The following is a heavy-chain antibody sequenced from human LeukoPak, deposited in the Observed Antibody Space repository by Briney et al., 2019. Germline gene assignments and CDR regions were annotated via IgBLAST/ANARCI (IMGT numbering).Heavy chain of an antibody. V-gene: IGHV4-30-4*08. D-gene: IGHD3-22*01. J-gene: IGHJ1*01. Sequence: SQTLSLTCTVSGGSISSGDYYWSWIRQPPGKGLEWIGYIYYSGSTYYNPSLKSRVTISVDTSKNQFSLKLSSVTAADTAVYYCARYCDSSVGYFQHWGQGTLVTVSS. CDR1: GGSISSGDYY. CDR3: ARYCDSSVGYFQH. CDR2: IYYSGST.